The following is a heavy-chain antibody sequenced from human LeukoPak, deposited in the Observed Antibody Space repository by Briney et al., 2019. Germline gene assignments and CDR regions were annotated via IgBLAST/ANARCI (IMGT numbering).Heavy chain of an antibody. Sequence: ASVKVSCKASGYTFTGYYMHWVRQAPGQGLEWMGWINPNSGGTNYAQKFQGRVTMTRDTSISTAYMELSRLRSDDTAVYYCATTDDYGDYDRDGLDAFDIWGQGTMVTVSS. J-gene: IGHJ3*02. V-gene: IGHV1-2*02. CDR2: INPNSGGT. CDR1: GYTFTGYY. CDR3: ATTDDYGDYDRDGLDAFDI. D-gene: IGHD4-17*01.